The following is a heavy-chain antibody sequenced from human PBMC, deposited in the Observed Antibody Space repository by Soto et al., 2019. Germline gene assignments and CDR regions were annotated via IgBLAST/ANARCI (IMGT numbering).Heavy chain of an antibody. CDR1: GFTFDDYA. V-gene: IGHV3-9*01. Sequence: EVQLVESGGGLVQPGRSLRLSCAASGFTFDDYAMHWVRQAPGKGLEWVSGISWNRGSIGYADSVKGRFTISRDNAKNSLYLQMNSLRAEDTALYYCAKDIRGKSSSWFRIVPYFQHWGQGSLVNVSS. CDR3: AKDIRGKSSSWFRIVPYFQH. J-gene: IGHJ1*01. D-gene: IGHD6-13*01. CDR2: ISWNRGSI.